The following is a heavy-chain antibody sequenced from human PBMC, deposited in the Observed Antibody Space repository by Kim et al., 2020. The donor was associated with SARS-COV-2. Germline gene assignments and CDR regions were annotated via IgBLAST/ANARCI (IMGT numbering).Heavy chain of an antibody. Sequence: SETLSLTCAVSGGSVSSGNWWSWVRQPPGKGLEWVGEISSGGSTRYNPSLQSRVTLLTGNSKNQFSLSLTSVTAADTAVYYCVRVDDYWGPGTLVTVSS. CDR2: ISSGGST. CDR3: VRVDDY. J-gene: IGHJ4*02. CDR1: GGSVSSGNW. V-gene: IGHV4-4*02.